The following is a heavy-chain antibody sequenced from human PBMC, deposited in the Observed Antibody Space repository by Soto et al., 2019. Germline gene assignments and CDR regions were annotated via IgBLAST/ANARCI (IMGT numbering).Heavy chain of an antibody. CDR1: GFTFTSSA. V-gene: IGHV1-58*02. J-gene: IGHJ4*02. Sequence: SVKVSCKASGFTFTSSAMQWVRQARGQRLEWIGWIVVGSGNTNYAQKFQERVTITRDMSTSTAYMELSSLRSEDTAVYYCAADDYGDYEFDYWGQGTLVTVSS. CDR3: AADDYGDYEFDY. D-gene: IGHD4-17*01. CDR2: IVVGSGNT.